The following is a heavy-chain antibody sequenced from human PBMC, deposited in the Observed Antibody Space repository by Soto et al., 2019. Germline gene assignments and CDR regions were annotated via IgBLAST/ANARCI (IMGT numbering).Heavy chain of an antibody. Sequence: QVQLQESGPGLVKPSETLSLTCTVSGGSVSRGSYYWSWIRRPPGKGLEWIGYIYYSGSTNYNPSLKSRVTISVDTSKNQFSLKLSSVTAADTAVYYCARGPIVVVPAAAYWYFDLWGRGTLVTVSS. CDR2: IYYSGST. J-gene: IGHJ2*01. D-gene: IGHD2-2*01. CDR1: GGSVSRGSYY. V-gene: IGHV4-61*01. CDR3: ARGPIVVVPAAAYWYFDL.